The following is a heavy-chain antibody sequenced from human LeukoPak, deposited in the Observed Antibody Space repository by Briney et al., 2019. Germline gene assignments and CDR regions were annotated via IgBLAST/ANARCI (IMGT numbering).Heavy chain of an antibody. V-gene: IGHV4-39*01. D-gene: IGHD3-10*01. CDR2: IYYSGST. CDR3: GRGDY. Sequence: PSETLSLTCSVSGGSITSSSHYWGWIRQSPEKGLEWIGSIYYSGSTYYNPSLKSRVTISIDTSRSQFSLKLSSVTAADAAVYYCGRGDYWGQGTLVTVSS. CDR1: GGSITSSSHY. J-gene: IGHJ4*02.